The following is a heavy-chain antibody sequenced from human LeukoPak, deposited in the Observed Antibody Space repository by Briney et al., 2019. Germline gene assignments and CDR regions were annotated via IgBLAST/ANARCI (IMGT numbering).Heavy chain of an antibody. CDR3: ARDPNGDYIGAFDF. J-gene: IGHJ3*01. CDR1: GFTYSNYA. CDR2: IHGSGGGT. V-gene: IGHV3-23*01. D-gene: IGHD4-17*01. Sequence: TGGSLRLSCAASGFTYSNYAMIWVHQAPGRELEWVSSIHGSGGGTFYPASVKGRFTISRDNSKNTLYLQMNSLRAEDTAVYYCARDPNGDYIGAFDFRGQGTMVTVS.